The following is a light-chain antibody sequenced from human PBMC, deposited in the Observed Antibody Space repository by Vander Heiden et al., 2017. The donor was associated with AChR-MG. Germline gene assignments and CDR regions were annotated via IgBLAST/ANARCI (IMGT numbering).Light chain of an antibody. CDR3: QHRSNWPELT. V-gene: IGKV3-11*01. J-gene: IGKJ4*01. Sequence: PGESATLSCRSSQSVSSYLAWYQQKPGQAPRLLIYNASNRATGIPARFSGSGSGTDFTLTISSLEPEDFAVYYCQHRSNWPELTFGGGTTVEIK. CDR2: NAS. CDR1: QSVSSY.